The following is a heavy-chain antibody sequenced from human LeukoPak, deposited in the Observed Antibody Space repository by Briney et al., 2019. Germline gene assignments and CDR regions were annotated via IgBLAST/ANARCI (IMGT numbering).Heavy chain of an antibody. Sequence: GASVKVSCKASGYTFTSYYMHWVRQAPGQGLEWMGIINPSGGSTSYAQKFQGRVTMTRDTSTSTVYMELSSLRSEDTAVYYCARAQVGYCSGGSCSTRYYYYGMDVWGQGTTVIVSS. V-gene: IGHV1-46*01. D-gene: IGHD2-15*01. CDR2: INPSGGST. CDR1: GYTFTSYY. J-gene: IGHJ6*02. CDR3: ARAQVGYCSGGSCSTRYYYYGMDV.